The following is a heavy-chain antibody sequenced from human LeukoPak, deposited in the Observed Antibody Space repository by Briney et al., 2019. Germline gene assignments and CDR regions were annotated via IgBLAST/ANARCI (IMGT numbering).Heavy chain of an antibody. J-gene: IGHJ4*02. CDR3: ARTYYYVSSGPD. CDR1: GFTVSTNY. V-gene: IGHV3-66*01. D-gene: IGHD3-22*01. CDR2: IYSGGTT. Sequence: GGSLRLSCAASGFTVSTNYLSWVRQAPGKGLEWVSVIYSGGTTHYADSVKGRFTISRDNSKNTLYLQMNSLRVEDTAVCYCARTYYYVSSGPDWGQGTLVTVSS.